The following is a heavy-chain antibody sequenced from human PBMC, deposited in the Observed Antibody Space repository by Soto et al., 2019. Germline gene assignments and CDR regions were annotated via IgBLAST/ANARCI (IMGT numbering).Heavy chain of an antibody. J-gene: IGHJ4*02. CDR1: GFTFSSYG. D-gene: IGHD6-6*01. CDR2: ISYDGSNK. V-gene: IGHV3-30*03. Sequence: PGGSLRLSCAASGFTFSSYGMHWVRQAPGKGLEWVAVISYDGSNKYYAESVKGRFTISRDNSKNTLYLQMNSLRAEDTAVYYCARRDPFKAAHFDYWGQGTLVTVSS. CDR3: ARRDPFKAAHFDY.